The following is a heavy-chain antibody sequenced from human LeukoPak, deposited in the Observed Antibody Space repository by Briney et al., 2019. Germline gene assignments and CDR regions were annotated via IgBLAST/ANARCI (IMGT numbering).Heavy chain of an antibody. CDR1: GGSISSYS. J-gene: IGHJ6*03. D-gene: IGHD6-13*01. CDR3: ARRGSISAAYYYYMDV. Sequence: PSETLSLTCTVSGGSISSYSWSWIRQPPGKGLEWIGYIYTSGSAIYNPSLKSRLTMSVDTSKNQFSLNLSSVTAADTAVYYCARRGSISAAYYYYMDVWGKGTTVTVSS. CDR2: IYTSGSA. V-gene: IGHV4-4*09.